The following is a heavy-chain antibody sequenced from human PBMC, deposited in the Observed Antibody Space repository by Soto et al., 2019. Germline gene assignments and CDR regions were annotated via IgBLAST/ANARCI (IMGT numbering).Heavy chain of an antibody. CDR3: ARTDWNYGTGVFDI. CDR2: VWYDGSKE. J-gene: IGHJ3*02. D-gene: IGHD1-7*01. V-gene: IGHV3-33*01. Sequence: QVQLVESGGGVVQPGRSLRLSCAASGFSFSTYGMYWVRQAPAGGLEWVALVWYDGSKEYYADSVKGRFTISRDNSKNTLYLQMNSLRVEDTAVYFCARTDWNYGTGVFDIWGQGTMVTVSS. CDR1: GFSFSTYG.